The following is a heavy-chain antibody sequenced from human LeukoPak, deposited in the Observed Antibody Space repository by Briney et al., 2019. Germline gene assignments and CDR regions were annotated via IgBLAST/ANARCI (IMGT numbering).Heavy chain of an antibody. Sequence: RPGGSLRLSCAASGFTVSSNYMSWVRQAPGKGLEWVSVIYSGGSTYYADSAKGRFTVTRDYSRNTLLLQMNSLRAEDAALYYCAKASPILTLIGFGYYFDSWGLGALVTVSS. CDR2: IYSGGST. D-gene: IGHD3-16*01. V-gene: IGHV3-53*01. CDR3: AKASPILTLIGFGYYFDS. J-gene: IGHJ4*02. CDR1: GFTVSSNY.